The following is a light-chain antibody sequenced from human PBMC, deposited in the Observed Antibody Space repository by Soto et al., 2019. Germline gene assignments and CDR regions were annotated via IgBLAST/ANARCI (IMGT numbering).Light chain of an antibody. V-gene: IGKV1-39*01. Sequence: DIQLTQSQYSLSASVGESVTLTCLASQSISTYLNWYQQKPGKAPKFLIYAASSLQGGVPPRFSSSGSVTNFTLTISNLQPEDFATYYCQQSYTTPLAFGGGTKVDI. J-gene: IGKJ4*01. CDR3: QQSYTTPLA. CDR2: AAS. CDR1: QSISTY.